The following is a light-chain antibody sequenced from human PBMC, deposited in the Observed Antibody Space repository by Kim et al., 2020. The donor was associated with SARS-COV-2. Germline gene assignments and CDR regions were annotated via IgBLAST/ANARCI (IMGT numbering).Light chain of an antibody. V-gene: IGLV2-23*02. CDR3: CSYAGSSTYV. CDR2: DVT. CDR1: SSDDGSYNL. Sequence: QSALTQPASVSGSPGQSITISCTGTSSDDGSYNLVSWYQQHPGKAPKLMIYDVTKRPSGVSYRFSGSKSGNTASLTISGLQAEDEADYYCCSYAGSSTYVFGTGTKVTVL. J-gene: IGLJ1*01.